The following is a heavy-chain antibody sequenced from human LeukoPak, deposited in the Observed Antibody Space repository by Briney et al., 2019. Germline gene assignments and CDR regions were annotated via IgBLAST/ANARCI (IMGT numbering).Heavy chain of an antibody. D-gene: IGHD2-8*01. CDR1: GYTFTSYD. J-gene: IGHJ4*02. V-gene: IGHV1-8*03. CDR2: MNPNSGNT. CDR3: ARGHGGGTIDY. Sequence: ASVKVSCKASGYTFTSYDINWVRQATGQGLEWMGWMNPNSGNTGYAQTFQGRVTITRNTPITTPSMELSCLISEDTAVYYCARGHGGGTIDYWGQGTLVTVSS.